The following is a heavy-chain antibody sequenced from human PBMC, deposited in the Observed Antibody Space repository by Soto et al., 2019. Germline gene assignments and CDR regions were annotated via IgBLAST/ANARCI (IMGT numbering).Heavy chain of an antibody. CDR3: TRLDISSTSPFDY. J-gene: IGHJ4*02. Sequence: PGGSLRLSCASSRCTVRGSAMHWARQDSGKGLEWVARIKTNSYATAYAASVKGRFTISRDDSKNTAYLQMNSLKTEDTAVYYCTRLDISSTSPFDYWGQGTLVTSPQ. CDR1: RCTVRGSA. V-gene: IGHV3-73*01. CDR2: IKTNSYAT. D-gene: IGHD6-6*01.